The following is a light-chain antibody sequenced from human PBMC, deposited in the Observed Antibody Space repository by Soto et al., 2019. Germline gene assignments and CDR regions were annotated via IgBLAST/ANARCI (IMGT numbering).Light chain of an antibody. CDR3: QQYGTSPYT. V-gene: IGKV3-20*01. J-gene: IGKJ2*01. CDR1: ESIASIN. Sequence: EIVLTQSPGTLYSSPGERATLSCRASESIASINFAWNQQKPGQAPRLLIYGASSWATGVPARFSGRGSGTDSTLTISRLEPADSAVYYCQQYGTSPYTFGQGTKLEIK. CDR2: GAS.